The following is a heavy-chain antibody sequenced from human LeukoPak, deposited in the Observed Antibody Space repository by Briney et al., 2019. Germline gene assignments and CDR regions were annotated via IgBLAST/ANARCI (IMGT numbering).Heavy chain of an antibody. Sequence: ASVKVSCKASGYTFTSYYIHWVRQAPGQGLEWMGIINPSGGSTNYAQKFQGRVTMTRDMSTSTVYMELSSLRSEDTAVYYCARSRGSSANWFDPWGQGTLVTVSS. D-gene: IGHD3-10*01. CDR3: ARSRGSSANWFDP. CDR2: INPSGGST. CDR1: GYTFTSYY. V-gene: IGHV1-46*01. J-gene: IGHJ5*02.